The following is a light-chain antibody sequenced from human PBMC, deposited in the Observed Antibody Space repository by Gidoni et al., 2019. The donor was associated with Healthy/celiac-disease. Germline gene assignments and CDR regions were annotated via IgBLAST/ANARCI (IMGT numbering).Light chain of an antibody. J-gene: IGKJ1*01. CDR1: QSISSY. CDR3: QQSYSTPRT. V-gene: IGKV1-39*01. CDR2: AAS. Sequence: DIQMTQSPSSLSASVGDRVTITCRASQSISSYLNWYQQKPGKAPKPLIYAASRLQSWVPSRFSCKGSGKDFTLTISSLQPEDFATYYCQQSYSTPRTFGQGTKVEIK.